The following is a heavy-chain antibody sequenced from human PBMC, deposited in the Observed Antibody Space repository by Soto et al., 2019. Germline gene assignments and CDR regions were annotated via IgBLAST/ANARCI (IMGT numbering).Heavy chain of an antibody. CDR1: GGSISSYY. V-gene: IGHV4-59*01. D-gene: IGHD5-12*01. Sequence: QVQLQESGPGLVKPSETLSLTCTVSGGSISSYYWSWIRQPPGKGLEWIGYIYYSGSTNYNPSLKSRVTISVDTSKNQSSLKLSSVTAADTAVYYCASLPSGYDPSFDYWGQGTLVTVSS. J-gene: IGHJ4*02. CDR2: IYYSGST. CDR3: ASLPSGYDPSFDY.